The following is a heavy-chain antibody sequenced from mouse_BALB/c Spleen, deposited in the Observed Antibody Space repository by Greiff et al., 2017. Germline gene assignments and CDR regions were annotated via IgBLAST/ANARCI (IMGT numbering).Heavy chain of an antibody. CDR1: GYAFTNYL. D-gene: IGHD2-1*01. Sequence: QVQLKESGAELVRPGTSVKVSCKASGYAFTNYLIEWVKQRPGQGLEWIGVINPGSGGTNYNEKFKGKATLTADKSSSTAYMQLSSLTSDDSAVYFCASYGNSYAMDYWGQGTSVTVSS. CDR3: ASYGNSYAMDY. V-gene: IGHV1-54*01. J-gene: IGHJ4*01. CDR2: INPGSGGT.